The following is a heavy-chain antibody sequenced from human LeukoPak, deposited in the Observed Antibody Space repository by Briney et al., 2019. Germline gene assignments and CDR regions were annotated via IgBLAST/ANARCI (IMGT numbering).Heavy chain of an antibody. CDR3: ARDRRSSSGGLDY. V-gene: IGHV4-59*01. J-gene: IGHJ4*02. D-gene: IGHD6-19*01. CDR2: IYYSGST. Sequence: SDTLSLTCTISVGSITSYYWSWIRQPPGKVLEWIAYIYYSGSTNYNPSLKSRVTISVDTSKKQVSLKLSSVTAADTAVYYCARDRRSSSGGLDYWGQGTLVTVSS. CDR1: VGSITSYY.